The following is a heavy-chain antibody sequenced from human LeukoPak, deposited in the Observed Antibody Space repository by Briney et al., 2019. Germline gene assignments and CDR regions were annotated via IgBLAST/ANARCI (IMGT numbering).Heavy chain of an antibody. CDR2: IKPNSGGT. J-gene: IGHJ3*02. D-gene: IGHD3-10*01. CDR3: ARSLTMVRGVIITNDAFDI. Sequence: GASVKVSCKASGYTFAGYYMHWVRQAPGQGLEWMGWIKPNSGGTNYAQKFQGWVTMTRDTSISTAYMELSRLRSDDTAVYYCARSLTMVRGVIITNDAFDIWGQGTMVTVSS. CDR1: GYTFAGYY. V-gene: IGHV1-2*04.